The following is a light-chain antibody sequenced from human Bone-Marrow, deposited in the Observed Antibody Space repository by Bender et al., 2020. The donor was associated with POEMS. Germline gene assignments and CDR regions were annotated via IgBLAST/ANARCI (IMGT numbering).Light chain of an antibody. CDR1: SSDVGGYNY. J-gene: IGLJ3*02. Sequence: QSALTQPRSVSGSPGQSVTISCTGTSSDVGGYNYVSWYQQHPGKAPKLMIYDVTNRPSGVSNRFSGSKSDNTASLTISGLQTEDEADYFCSSYTSSSLNWVFGGGTKLTVL. V-gene: IGLV2-14*03. CDR2: DVT. CDR3: SSYTSSSLNWV.